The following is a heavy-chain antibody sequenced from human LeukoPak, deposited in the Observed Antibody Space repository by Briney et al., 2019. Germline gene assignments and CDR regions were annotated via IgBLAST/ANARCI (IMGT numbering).Heavy chain of an antibody. Sequence: SETLSLTCTVSGXSISNHYGSWIRQPPGKGLEWIGHLYYSGNTNYNPSLKSRVTISVGTSKTQFSLKLSSVTAADTALYYCATGRGWLPDYWGQGTLVTVSS. V-gene: IGHV4-59*11. D-gene: IGHD5-12*01. J-gene: IGHJ4*02. CDR3: ATGRGWLPDY. CDR2: LYYSGNT. CDR1: GXSISNHY.